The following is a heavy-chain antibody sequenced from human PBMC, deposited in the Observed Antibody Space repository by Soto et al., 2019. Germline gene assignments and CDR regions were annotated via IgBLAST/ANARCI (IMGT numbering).Heavy chain of an antibody. CDR1: GFTVSTNY. J-gene: IGHJ4*02. D-gene: IGHD4-17*01. CDR3: ARASTVTTIFDY. CDR2: IHSGGAM. Sequence: PGGSLRLSCAASGFTVSTNYMSWVRQAPGKGLEWVSIIHSGGAMYYADSVQGRFTISRDSSKNTLYPQMISLRAEDTAVYYCARASTVTTIFDYWGQGALVTVSS. V-gene: IGHV3-66*01.